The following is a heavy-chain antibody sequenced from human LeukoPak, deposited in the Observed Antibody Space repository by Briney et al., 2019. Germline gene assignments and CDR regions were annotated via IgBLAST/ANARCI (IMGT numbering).Heavy chain of an antibody. CDR1: GGTFSSYA. V-gene: IGHV1-69*01. J-gene: IGHJ2*01. CDR2: IIPILGTA. CDR3: ARAPPTVVTSNWYFDL. D-gene: IGHD4-23*01. Sequence: GSSVKVSCKASGGTFSSYAISWVRQAPGQGLEWMGGIIPILGTANYAQKFQGRVTITADESTSTAYMELSSLRSEDTAVYYCARAPPTVVTSNWYFDLWGRGTLVTVSS.